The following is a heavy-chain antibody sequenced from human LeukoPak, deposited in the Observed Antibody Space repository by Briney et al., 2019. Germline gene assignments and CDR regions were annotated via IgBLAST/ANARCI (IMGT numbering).Heavy chain of an antibody. Sequence: GGSLRLSCAAFGFTFEDYGMSWVRQPPGKGLEWLSALNWNGDRTGYADSVKGRFTISRDNAKNTLYLQLKSLRAEDTALYFRARGYGDYLHWGQGTLVTVSS. J-gene: IGHJ4*02. CDR2: LNWNGDRT. CDR3: ARGYGDYLH. CDR1: GFTFEDYG. V-gene: IGHV3-20*04. D-gene: IGHD4-17*01.